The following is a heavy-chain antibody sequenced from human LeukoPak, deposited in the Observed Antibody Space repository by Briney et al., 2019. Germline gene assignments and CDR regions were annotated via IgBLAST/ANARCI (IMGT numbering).Heavy chain of an antibody. Sequence: PSQTLSLTCTVSGGSISSGSYYWSWIRQPAGKGLEWIGRIYTSGSTNYNPSLKSRVTISVDTSKNQFSLKLSSVTAADTAVYYCARDWQPGYSSGWYSGWGQGTLVTVSS. CDR2: IYTSGST. V-gene: IGHV4-61*02. J-gene: IGHJ4*02. CDR1: GGSISSGSYY. CDR3: ARDWQPGYSSGWYSG. D-gene: IGHD6-19*01.